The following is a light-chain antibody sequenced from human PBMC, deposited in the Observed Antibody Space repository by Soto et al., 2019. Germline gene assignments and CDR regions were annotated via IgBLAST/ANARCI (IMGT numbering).Light chain of an antibody. CDR2: SDD. J-gene: IGLJ1*01. V-gene: IGLV1-44*01. Sequence: QSVLTQPPSASGTPGQRVTISCSGSTSNIGSNSVNWFQHLPGTAPKLLIYSDDQRPSGVPVRFSGSKSGTSASLAISGLQSADEADYYCAAWDDSLHDLYVFGTGTKLTVL. CDR1: TSNIGSNS. CDR3: AAWDDSLHDLYV.